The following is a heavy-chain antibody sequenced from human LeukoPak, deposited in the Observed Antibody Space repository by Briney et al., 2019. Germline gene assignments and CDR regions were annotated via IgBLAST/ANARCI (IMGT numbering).Heavy chain of an antibody. J-gene: IGHJ4*02. CDR2: IHRSGST. CDR3: AREIVGGFNPGAY. Sequence: PSETLSLTCTVSPDSTTSNFWMWVRQPPGKGLEWIGEIHRSGSTNYNPSLQSRVTISIDRSKNQIALELSSVTAADTAVYYCAREIVGGFNPGAYWGQGTLVTVSS. V-gene: IGHV4-59*12. D-gene: IGHD1-14*01. CDR1: PDSTTSNF.